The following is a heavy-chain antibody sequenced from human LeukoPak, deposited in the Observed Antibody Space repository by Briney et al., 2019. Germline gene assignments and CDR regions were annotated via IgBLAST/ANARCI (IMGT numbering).Heavy chain of an antibody. J-gene: IGHJ3*02. Sequence: PSETLSLTCTVSGGSISSYYWSWIRQPPGKGLEWVGYIYYSGTTNYNPSLESRVTISVDTSKNQFSLRLSSVTAADTAVYYCARDSLDGFDIWDQGTMVTVSS. CDR2: IYYSGTT. CDR1: GGSISSYY. V-gene: IGHV4-59*01. CDR3: ARDSLDGFDI.